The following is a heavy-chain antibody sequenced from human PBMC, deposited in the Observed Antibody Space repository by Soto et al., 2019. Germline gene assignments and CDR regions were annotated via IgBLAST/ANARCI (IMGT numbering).Heavy chain of an antibody. CDR3: AREGGVGGSWYPKQNWFDP. V-gene: IGHV1-18*01. CDR1: GYTFTSYG. D-gene: IGHD6-13*01. J-gene: IGHJ5*02. Sequence: QVQLVQSGAEVKKPGASVKVSCKASGYTFTSYGISWVRQAPGQGLEWMGWISAYNGNTNYAQKLQGRVTMTTDTSTSTAYMELRSMRSDDTAVYYCAREGGVGGSWYPKQNWFDPWGQGTLVTVSS. CDR2: ISAYNGNT.